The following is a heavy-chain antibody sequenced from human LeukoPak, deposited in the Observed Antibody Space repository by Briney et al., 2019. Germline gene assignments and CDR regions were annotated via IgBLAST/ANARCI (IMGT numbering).Heavy chain of an antibody. CDR1: GVSISSSSYY. D-gene: IGHD1-26*01. V-gene: IGHV4-39*07. Sequence: PSETLSLTCTVSGVSISSSSYYWGWIRQPPGKGLEWIGSIYYSGSTYYNPSLKSRVTISVDTSKNQFSLKLSSVTAADTAVYYCANRVGATGYWGQGTLVTVSS. CDR2: IYYSGST. CDR3: ANRVGATGY. J-gene: IGHJ4*02.